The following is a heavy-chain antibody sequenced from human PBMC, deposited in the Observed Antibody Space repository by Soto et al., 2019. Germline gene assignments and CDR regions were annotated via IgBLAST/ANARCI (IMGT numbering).Heavy chain of an antibody. CDR2: ISSSGRAI. V-gene: IGHV3-11*01. CDR3: ARARWRSVGEDY. J-gene: IGHJ4*02. CDR1: GFTFSDYY. D-gene: IGHD1-26*01. Sequence: QVQLVESGGGLVKPGGSLRLSCAASGFTFSDYYMSWIRQAPGKGLEWVSDISSSGRAIYYADSVKGRFTISRDNAKNSLYLQMSSLRVEDTAVYYCARARWRSVGEDYWGQGTLVTVSS.